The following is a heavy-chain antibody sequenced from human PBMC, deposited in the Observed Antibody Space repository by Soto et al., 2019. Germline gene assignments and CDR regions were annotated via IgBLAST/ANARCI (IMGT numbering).Heavy chain of an antibody. CDR3: VRDWDY. CDR2: VRQDGSET. J-gene: IGHJ4*02. Sequence: GGSLRLSCAVSGFIFRNYWMAWVRQAPGKGLQWVAVVRQDGSETHYVDSVRGRFTISRDNGENSLYLQMNNLRADDTAVYYCVRDWDYWGQGTLVTVSS. CDR1: GFIFRNYW. V-gene: IGHV3-7*01.